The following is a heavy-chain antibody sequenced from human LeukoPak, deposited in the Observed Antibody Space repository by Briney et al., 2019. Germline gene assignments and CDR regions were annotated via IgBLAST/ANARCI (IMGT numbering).Heavy chain of an antibody. CDR1: GGSISSGGYY. CDR3: ARGGVGFSSSSGLDY. Sequence: SETLSLTCTVSGGSISSGGYYWSWVRQHPGKGLEWIGYIYYSGSTYYNPSLKSRVTISVDTSKNQFSLKLSSVTAADTAVYYCARGGVGFSSSSGLDYWGQGTLVTVSS. CDR2: IYYSGST. D-gene: IGHD6-6*01. J-gene: IGHJ4*02. V-gene: IGHV4-31*03.